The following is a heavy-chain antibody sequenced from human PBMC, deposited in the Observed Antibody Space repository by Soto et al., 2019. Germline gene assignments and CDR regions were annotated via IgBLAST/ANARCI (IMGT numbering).Heavy chain of an antibody. CDR1: GYTFTSYD. D-gene: IGHD3-10*01. V-gene: IGHV1-8*01. J-gene: IGHJ6*03. CDR3: ARGTDDPLITMVRGVIPGYYYYMDV. Sequence: ASVKVSCKASGYTFTSYDSNWVRQATGQELEWKGWMNPNSGNTGYAQKFQGRVTMTRNTSISTAYMELSSLRSEDTAVYYCARGTDDPLITMVRGVIPGYYYYMDVWGKGTTVTVSS. CDR2: MNPNSGNT.